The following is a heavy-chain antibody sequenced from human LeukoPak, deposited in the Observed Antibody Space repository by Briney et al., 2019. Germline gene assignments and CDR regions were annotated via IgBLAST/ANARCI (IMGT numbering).Heavy chain of an antibody. CDR1: GRSISRPNHD. CDR2: IYYSGTT. V-gene: IGHV4-39*01. D-gene: IGHD1-14*01. J-gene: IGHJ5*02. CDR3: ARSLSANTGVGNWFDP. Sequence: SETLSLTCSVSGRSISRPNHDWAWIRPPPGQGRGWNGSIYYSGTTYYNFSLKSRVTLSVDTSQNQFSLKLSSVTAADTAIFFCARSLSANTGVGNWFDPWGQGTLVTVSP.